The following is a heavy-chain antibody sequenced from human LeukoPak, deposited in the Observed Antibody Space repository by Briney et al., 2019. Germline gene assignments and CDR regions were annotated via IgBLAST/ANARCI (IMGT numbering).Heavy chain of an antibody. CDR1: GGSISGTSYY. V-gene: IGHV4-39*01. CDR2: MYYRGGT. CDR3: AILSPFSSGWRNGY. J-gene: IGHJ4*02. Sequence: SETLSLTCTVSGGSISGTSYYWGWIRQSPGKGLEWIGSMYYRGGTYYNSSLKSRVTISVDTSKNQFSLKLSSVTAADTAVYYCAILSPFSSGWRNGYWGQGTLVTVSS. D-gene: IGHD6-19*01.